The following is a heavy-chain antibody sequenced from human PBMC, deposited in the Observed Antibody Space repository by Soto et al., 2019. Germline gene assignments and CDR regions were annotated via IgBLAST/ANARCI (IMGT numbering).Heavy chain of an antibody. CDR3: ARDGGIAAAARKHYYYYGMDV. CDR2: ISSSSSYM. CDR1: GFTFSSYS. Sequence: GGSLRLSCAASGFTFSSYSMNWVRQAPGKGLEWVSSISSSSSYMYYADSVKGRFTISRDNAKNSLYLQMNSLRAEDTAVYYCARDGGIAAAARKHYYYYGMDVWGQGTTVTVSS. D-gene: IGHD6-13*01. V-gene: IGHV3-21*04. J-gene: IGHJ6*02.